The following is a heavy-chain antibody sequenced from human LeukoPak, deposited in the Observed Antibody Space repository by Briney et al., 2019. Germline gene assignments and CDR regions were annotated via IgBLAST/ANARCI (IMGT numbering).Heavy chain of an antibody. CDR1: GFTFSSYG. Sequence: GGSLRLSCAASGFTFSSYGMHWVRQAPGKGPEWVSGISGSGGSTYYADSVKGRFTISRGNSKDTLYLQMNGLRAEDTALYYCANHYDFWSGYLLSWGQGTLVTVSS. J-gene: IGHJ5*02. V-gene: IGHV3-23*01. D-gene: IGHD3-3*01. CDR3: ANHYDFWSGYLLS. CDR2: ISGSGGST.